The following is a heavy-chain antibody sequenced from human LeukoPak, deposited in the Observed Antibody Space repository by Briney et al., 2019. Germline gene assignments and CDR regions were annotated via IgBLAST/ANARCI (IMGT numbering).Heavy chain of an antibody. D-gene: IGHD3-10*01. CDR3: ARLDLWFGEWRAFDI. Sequence: GESLKISCKGSGYSFTTYWIGWVRQMRGKGLEWMGIIYPGDSDTKYSPSFQGQVTISADKSISTAYLQWSSLKASDTAMYYCARLDLWFGEWRAFDIWGQGTMVTVSS. CDR2: IYPGDSDT. V-gene: IGHV5-51*01. J-gene: IGHJ3*02. CDR1: GYSFTTYW.